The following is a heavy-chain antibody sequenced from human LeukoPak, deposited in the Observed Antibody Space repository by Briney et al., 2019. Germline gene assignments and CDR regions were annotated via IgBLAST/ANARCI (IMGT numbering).Heavy chain of an antibody. J-gene: IGHJ4*02. CDR1: GGSISSYY. D-gene: IGHD3-10*01. V-gene: IGHV4-59*01. Sequence: SETLSLTCTVSGGSISSYYWSWIRQPPGKGLEWIGYIYYSGSTNYNPSLKSRVTISVDTSKNQFSLKLSSVTAADTAVYYCARTSITMVRGVIINRLFDYWGQGTLVTVSS. CDR3: ARTSITMVRGVIINRLFDY. CDR2: IYYSGST.